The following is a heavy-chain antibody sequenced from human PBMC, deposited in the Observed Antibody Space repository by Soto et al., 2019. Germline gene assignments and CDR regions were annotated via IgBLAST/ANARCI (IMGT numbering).Heavy chain of an antibody. CDR3: ARDLPPIDY. V-gene: IGHV1-3*01. CDR1: GYTFTSQN. CDR2: INASNGTT. J-gene: IGHJ4*02. Sequence: ASVKVSCKASGYTFTSQNMHWVRQAPGQGLEWMGWINASNGTTTYAQKFQGRVTITRDTSTSTAYMELSSLRSEDTAVYYCARDLPPIDYRGQGTLVTVSS.